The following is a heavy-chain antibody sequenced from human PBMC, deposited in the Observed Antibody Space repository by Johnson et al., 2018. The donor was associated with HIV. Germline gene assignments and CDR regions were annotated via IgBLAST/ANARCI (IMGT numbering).Heavy chain of an antibody. D-gene: IGHD3-22*01. CDR1: GFTFDDYG. Sequence: VQLVESGGGVVRPGGSLRLSCAASGFTFDDYGMSWVRQAPGKGLEWVSGIDWNCGRQGYVDSVKGRFTISRDNAKNSLYLEMNSLRAEDTALYYCARQHNYDSSGQGGGLDIWGQGTMVTVSS. J-gene: IGHJ3*02. CDR2: IDWNCGRQ. CDR3: ARQHNYDSSGQGGGLDI. V-gene: IGHV3-20*04.